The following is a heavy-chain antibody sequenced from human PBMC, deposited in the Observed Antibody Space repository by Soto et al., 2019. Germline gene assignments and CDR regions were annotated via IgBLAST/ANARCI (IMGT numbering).Heavy chain of an antibody. CDR2: IYYSGST. J-gene: IGHJ4*02. V-gene: IGHV4-59*01. D-gene: IGHD1-26*01. CDR3: ARAELSHFDY. CDR1: GGSISSYY. Sequence: QVQLQESGPGLVKPSETLSLTCTVSGGSISSYYWSWIRQPPGKGLEWIGYIYYSGSTNYNPALKSRDTISVDTSKNQFSLKLSSVTAADTAVYYCARAELSHFDYGGQGTLVTVSS.